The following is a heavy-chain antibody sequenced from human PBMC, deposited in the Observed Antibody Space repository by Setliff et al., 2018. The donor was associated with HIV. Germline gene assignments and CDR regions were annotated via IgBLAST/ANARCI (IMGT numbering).Heavy chain of an antibody. CDR2: FYYSGTT. V-gene: IGHV4-39*01. D-gene: IGHD5-18*01. Sequence: SETLSLTCAVSGASITTNSYYWGWIRQTPEKGLEWIGDFYYSGTTYYNPSLKSRATISVDTSQNQFPLKLSSVTAADTAVYYCARPRYTYGTPPAFDIWGRGTVVTVSS. CDR1: GASITTNSYY. CDR3: ARPRYTYGTPPAFDI. J-gene: IGHJ3*02.